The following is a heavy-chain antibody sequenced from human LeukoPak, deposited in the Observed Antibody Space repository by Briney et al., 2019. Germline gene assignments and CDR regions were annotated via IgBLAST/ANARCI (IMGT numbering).Heavy chain of an antibody. Sequence: SQTLSLTCAISADSVSSNSATWNWIRQSPSRGLEWLGRTYYRSKWYNGYAVSVKSRITINPDTSKNQFSLQLNSVTPEDTAVYFCARGLDTAIASWGQGTLVTVSS. D-gene: IGHD5-18*01. V-gene: IGHV6-1*01. CDR1: ADSVSSNSAT. J-gene: IGHJ4*02. CDR2: TYYRSKWYN. CDR3: ARGLDTAIAS.